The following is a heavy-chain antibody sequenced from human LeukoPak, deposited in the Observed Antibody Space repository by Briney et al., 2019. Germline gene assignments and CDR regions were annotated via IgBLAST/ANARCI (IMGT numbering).Heavy chain of an antibody. CDR1: GYSISSSYY. CDR3: ARGRVNNWNYPGTKWYSSSWTTPNPNWFDP. D-gene: IGHD6-13*01. Sequence: PSETLSLTCTVSGYSISSSYYWGWIRQPPGKGLEWIGSIYHSGSTYYNPSLKSRVTISVDTSKNQFSLKLSSVTAADTAVYYCARGRVNNWNYPGTKWYSSSWTTPNPNWFDPWGQGTLVTVSS. V-gene: IGHV4-38-2*02. J-gene: IGHJ5*02. CDR2: IYHSGST.